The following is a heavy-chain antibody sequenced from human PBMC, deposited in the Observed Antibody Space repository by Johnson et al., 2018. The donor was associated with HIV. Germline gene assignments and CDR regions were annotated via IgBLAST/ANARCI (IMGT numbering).Heavy chain of an antibody. D-gene: IGHD3-10*01. CDR1: GFTFDDYA. CDR3: ARAPGNDAFEI. CDR2: ISWNSGSI. J-gene: IGHJ3*02. V-gene: IGHV3-9*01. Sequence: VESGGGLVQPGRSLRLSCAASGFTFDDYAMHWVRQAPGKGLEWVSGISWNSGSIGYADSVKGRFTISRDNAKNSLYLQMNSLRAEDPAIYYCARAPGNDAFEIGGQGTMVTVAS.